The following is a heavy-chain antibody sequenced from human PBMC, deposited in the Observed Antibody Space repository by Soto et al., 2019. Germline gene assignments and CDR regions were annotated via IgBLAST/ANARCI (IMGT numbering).Heavy chain of an antibody. J-gene: IGHJ3*01. Sequence: DVQLVESGGGLIQPGESLRLSCAAFGLTISGKKYVAWVRQAPGKGLEWVSALYDVDGSFYADSVTGRFTTSSDSSKTTVYLKMNDLRPDDTAVYYCATWHEREHAFDVWGQGTTGTIAS. CDR3: ATWHEREHAFDV. D-gene: IGHD1-1*01. V-gene: IGHV3-53*01. CDR1: GLTISGKKY. CDR2: LYDVDGS.